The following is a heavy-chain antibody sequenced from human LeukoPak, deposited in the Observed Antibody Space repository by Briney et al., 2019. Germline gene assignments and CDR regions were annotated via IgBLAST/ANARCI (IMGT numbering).Heavy chain of an antibody. V-gene: IGHV4-59*08. CDR2: IYYSGST. J-gene: IGHJ4*02. D-gene: IGHD3-3*01. CDR1: GGSISSYY. CDR3: ARHRYNTIFGVVIVTDFDS. Sequence: SEPLSLTSTVSGGSISSYYWSRFRQPAGKGLEWIGSIYYSGSTSYNPSLKRRVTISVQTSKNQFSLRLRSMTAADTAVYYCARHRYNTIFGVVIVTDFDSWGQGTLVTVSS.